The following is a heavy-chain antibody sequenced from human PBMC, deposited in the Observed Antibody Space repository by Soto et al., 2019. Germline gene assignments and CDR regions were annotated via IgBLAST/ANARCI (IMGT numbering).Heavy chain of an antibody. Sequence: ASVKGSCKASGGTFSSYAISWVRQAPGREVEWMGGIISIFGTANYAQKFQGRVTITADESTSTAYMELSSLRSEDTAVYYCARDSSTIFGVVIPNWFDPWGQGTLVTVSS. CDR2: IISIFGTA. J-gene: IGHJ5*02. CDR3: ARDSSTIFGVVIPNWFDP. V-gene: IGHV1-69*13. CDR1: GGTFSSYA. D-gene: IGHD3-3*01.